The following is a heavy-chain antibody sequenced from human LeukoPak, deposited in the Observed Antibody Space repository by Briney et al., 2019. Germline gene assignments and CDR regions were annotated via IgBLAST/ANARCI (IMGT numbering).Heavy chain of an antibody. CDR2: INHSGST. CDR3: ARGPTRNYFDY. J-gene: IGHJ4*02. Sequence: SETLSLTCAVYGGSFSGYYWSWIRQPPGKGLEWIGEINHSGSTDYNPSLKSRVTISVDTSKNQFSLKLSSVTAADTAVYYCARGPTRNYFDYWGQGTLVTVSS. V-gene: IGHV4-34*01. CDR1: GGSFSGYY.